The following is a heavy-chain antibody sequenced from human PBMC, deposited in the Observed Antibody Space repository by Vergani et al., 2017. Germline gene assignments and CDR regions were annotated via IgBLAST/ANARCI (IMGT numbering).Heavy chain of an antibody. CDR3: ARDPGGPVFDY. CDR1: GFTFSSYS. V-gene: IGHV3-48*04. J-gene: IGHJ4*02. CDR2: ISSSSSTI. D-gene: IGHD3-10*01. Sequence: EVQLVESGGGLVQPGGSLRLSCAASGFTFSSYSMNWVRQAPGKGLEWVSYISSSSSTIYYADSGKGRFTISRDNAKNSLYLQMNSLRAEDTAVYYCARDPGGPVFDYWGEGTLVTVSS.